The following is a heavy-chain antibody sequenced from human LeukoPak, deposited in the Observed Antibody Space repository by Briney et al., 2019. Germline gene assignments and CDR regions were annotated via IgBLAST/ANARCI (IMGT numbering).Heavy chain of an antibody. V-gene: IGHV4-38-2*02. CDR2: IYHSGST. CDR3: ARGAVMDAFDI. Sequence: SETLSLTCTVSGYSISSGYYWGWIRQPPGKGLEWIGNIYHSGSTYYNPSLKSRVTISVDTSKNQFSLKLSSVTAADTAVYYCARGAVMDAFDIWGQGAMVTVSS. J-gene: IGHJ3*02. CDR1: GYSISSGYY. D-gene: IGHD2-21*01.